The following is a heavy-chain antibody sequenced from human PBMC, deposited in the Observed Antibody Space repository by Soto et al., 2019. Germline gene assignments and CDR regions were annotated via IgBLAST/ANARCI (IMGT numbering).Heavy chain of an antibody. J-gene: IGHJ6*02. CDR3: ASTYYYGSGSYLKYYYYGMDV. CDR1: GFTFSSYW. Sequence: PGGSLRLSCAASGFTFSSYWMHWVRQAPGKGLVWVSRINSDGSSTSYADSVKGRFTISRDNAKNTLYLQMNSLRAEDTAVYYCASTYYYGSGSYLKYYYYGMDVWGQGTTVTVSS. D-gene: IGHD3-10*01. CDR2: INSDGSST. V-gene: IGHV3-74*01.